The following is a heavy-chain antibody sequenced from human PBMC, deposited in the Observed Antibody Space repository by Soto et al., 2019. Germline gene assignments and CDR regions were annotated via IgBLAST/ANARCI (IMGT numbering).Heavy chain of an antibody. D-gene: IGHD2-2*01. CDR2: IRGSGDSA. V-gene: IGHV3-23*01. CDR3: AKPKYSSSWDDAFDI. CDR1: GFTFSSSV. Sequence: GGSLRLSCEASGFTFSSSVMSWVRQAPGKGLEWVSAIRGSGDSAYYADSVRGRFTISRDNSKNTLDLQMDSLRAEDTAVYFCAKPKYSSSWDDAFDIWGQGTKVTVSS. J-gene: IGHJ3*02.